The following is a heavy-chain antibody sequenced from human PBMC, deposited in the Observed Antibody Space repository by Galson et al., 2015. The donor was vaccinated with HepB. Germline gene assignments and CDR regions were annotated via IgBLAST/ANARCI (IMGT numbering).Heavy chain of an antibody. CDR2: ISGSGGST. CDR1: GFTFSSYA. D-gene: IGHD2-2*01. Sequence: SLRLSCAASGFTFSSYAMSWVRQAPGKGLEWVSAISGSGGSTYYADSVKGRFTISRDNSKNTLYLQMNSLRAEDTAVYYCAKDQCSSTSCYCCYYYGMDVWGQGTTVTVSS. CDR3: AKDQCSSTSCYCCYYYGMDV. J-gene: IGHJ6*02. V-gene: IGHV3-23*01.